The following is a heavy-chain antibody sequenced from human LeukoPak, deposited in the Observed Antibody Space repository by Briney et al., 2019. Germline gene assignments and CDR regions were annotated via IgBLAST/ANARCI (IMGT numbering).Heavy chain of an antibody. Sequence: SETLSLTCAVSGYSISSGYYWGWIRQPPGKGLEWIGSIYHSGSAYYIPSLKSRVTISVDTSKNQFSLKLSSVTAADTAVYYCARVRGSSSPHYYYYYYMDVWGKGTTVTVSS. CDR1: GYSISSGYY. V-gene: IGHV4-38-2*01. CDR3: ARVRGSSSPHYYYYYYMDV. D-gene: IGHD6-6*01. J-gene: IGHJ6*03. CDR2: IYHSGSA.